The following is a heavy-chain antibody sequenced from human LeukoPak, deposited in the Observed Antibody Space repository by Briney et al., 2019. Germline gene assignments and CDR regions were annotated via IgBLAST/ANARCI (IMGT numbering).Heavy chain of an antibody. CDR1: GFTFSSYA. J-gene: IGHJ4*02. V-gene: IGHV3-23*01. Sequence: GGSLRLSCAASGFTFSSYAMSWVRQAPGKGLEWVSAISGSGGSTYYADSVKGRFTISRDNAKNTLYLQMNSLRAEDTAVYYCARDSILSGIDFDYWGQGTLVTVSS. D-gene: IGHD2-15*01. CDR3: ARDSILSGIDFDY. CDR2: ISGSGGST.